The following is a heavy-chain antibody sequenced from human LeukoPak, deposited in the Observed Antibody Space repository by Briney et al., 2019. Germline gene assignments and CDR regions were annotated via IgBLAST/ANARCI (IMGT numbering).Heavy chain of an antibody. CDR1: GLTFSSYG. CDR2: ISGSGGST. D-gene: IGHD3-9*01. Sequence: GGSLRLSCAASGLTFSSYGMSWVRQAPGKGLEWVSAISGSGGSTYYADSVKGRFTISRDNSKNTLYLQMNSLRAEDTAVYYCAKFSPPGGYFDWLLSFDYWGQGTLVTVSS. CDR3: AKFSPPGGYFDWLLSFDY. V-gene: IGHV3-23*01. J-gene: IGHJ4*02.